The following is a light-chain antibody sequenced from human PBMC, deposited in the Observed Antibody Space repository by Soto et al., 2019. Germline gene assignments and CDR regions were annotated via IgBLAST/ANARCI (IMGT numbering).Light chain of an antibody. J-gene: IGKJ1*01. V-gene: IGKV3-15*01. Sequence: KSPATLSVSPGERGTLSCRASQSVATNLAWYQQRSCQSPRLLIYGASARATGIPARFSGSGSGTEFTLTISSLQSEDFAVYYCQQYNNWPRTFGQGTKVDI. CDR3: QQYNNWPRT. CDR1: QSVATN. CDR2: GAS.